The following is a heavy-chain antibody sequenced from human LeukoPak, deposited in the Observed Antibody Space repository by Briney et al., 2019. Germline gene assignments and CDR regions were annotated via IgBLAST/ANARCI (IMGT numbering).Heavy chain of an antibody. V-gene: IGHV4-30-4*01. D-gene: IGHD6-13*01. Sequence: PSGTLSLTCTVSGGSISSGDYYWSWIRQPPGKGLEWIGYIYYSGSTYYNPSLKSRVTISVDTSKNQFSLKLSSVTAADTAVYYCARVGLAAADIYYFDYWGQGTLVTVSS. J-gene: IGHJ4*02. CDR1: GGSISSGDYY. CDR3: ARVGLAAADIYYFDY. CDR2: IYYSGST.